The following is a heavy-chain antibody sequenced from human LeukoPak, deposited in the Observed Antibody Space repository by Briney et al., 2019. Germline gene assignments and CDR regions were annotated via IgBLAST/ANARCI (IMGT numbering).Heavy chain of an antibody. CDR1: GYTFTSYG. Sequence: ASAKVSCKASGYTFTSYGISWVRQAPGQGLEWMGWISAYNGNTNYAQKLQGRVTMTTDTSTSTAYMELRSLRSDDTAVYYCARATPGYSSPGYYYYMDVWGKGTTVTVSS. D-gene: IGHD3-9*01. CDR3: ARATPGYSSPGYYYYMDV. V-gene: IGHV1-18*01. J-gene: IGHJ6*03. CDR2: ISAYNGNT.